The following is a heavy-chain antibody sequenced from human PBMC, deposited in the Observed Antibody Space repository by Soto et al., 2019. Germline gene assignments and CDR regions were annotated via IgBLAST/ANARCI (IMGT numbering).Heavy chain of an antibody. V-gene: IGHV1-2*02. CDR3: GRGRSGQIVVFY. J-gene: IGHJ4*02. Sequence: SVKVSCKASGYTFTGHYIHWVRQAHEQGPEWMGEIGPESGATRYAQRFQGRVTMTRDMSITTVYMELNNLSPDDTAVYYCGRGRSGQIVVFYWGQGTPVTVSS. CDR2: IGPESGAT. CDR1: GYTFTGHY. D-gene: IGHD1-26*01.